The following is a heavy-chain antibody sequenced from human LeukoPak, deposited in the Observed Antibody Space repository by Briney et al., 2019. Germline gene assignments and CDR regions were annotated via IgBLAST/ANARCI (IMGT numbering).Heavy chain of an antibody. J-gene: IGHJ4*02. V-gene: IGHV3-23*01. Sequence: GGSLRLSCAASGFTFSSCAMGWVRQAPGKGLEWVSAISGSGGSTYYADSVKGRFTISRDNSKNTLYLQMNSLRAEDTAVYYCAKVNEPGGSFDYWGQGTLVTVSS. CDR1: GFTFSSCA. CDR3: AKVNEPGGSFDY. CDR2: ISGSGGST. D-gene: IGHD2-15*01.